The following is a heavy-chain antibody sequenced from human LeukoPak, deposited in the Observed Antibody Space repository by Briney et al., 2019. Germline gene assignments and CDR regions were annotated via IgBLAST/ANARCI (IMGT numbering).Heavy chain of an antibody. CDR2: ISSSSSYI. CDR3: ARDDYGGLDY. J-gene: IGHJ4*02. CDR1: GFTFSRYS. D-gene: IGHD4-23*01. Sequence: PGGSLRLSCEASGFTFSRYSLTWVRQAPGKGLEWVSSISSSSSYISYADSVKGRFTISRDNAKNSLYLQMTSLRAEDTAVYYCARDDYGGLDYWGQGTLVTVSS. V-gene: IGHV3-21*01.